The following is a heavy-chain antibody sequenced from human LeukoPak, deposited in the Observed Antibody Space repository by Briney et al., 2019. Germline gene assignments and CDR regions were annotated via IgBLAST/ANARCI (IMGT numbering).Heavy chain of an antibody. J-gene: IGHJ4*02. D-gene: IGHD3-16*02. CDR3: ARVGPHYDYVWGSYRSVGTSFDY. CDR2: IYYSGST. Sequence: PSETLSLTCTVSGGSISSSSYYWGWIRQPPGKGLEWIGYIYYSGSTNYNPSLKSRVTISVDTSKNQFSLKLSSVTAADTAVYYCARVGPHYDYVWGSYRSVGTSFDYWGQGTLVTVSS. CDR1: GGSISSSSYY. V-gene: IGHV4-61*05.